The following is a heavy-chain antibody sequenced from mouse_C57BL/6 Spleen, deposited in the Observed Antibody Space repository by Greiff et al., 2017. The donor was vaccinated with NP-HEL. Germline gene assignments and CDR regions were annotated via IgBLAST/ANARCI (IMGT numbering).Heavy chain of an antibody. D-gene: IGHD2-14*01. J-gene: IGHJ2*01. Sequence: VQLQQSGAELVRPGSSVKLSCKASGYTFTSYWMHWVKQRPIQGLEWIGNIDPSDSETHYNQKFKDKATLTVDKSSSTAYMQLSSLTSEDSAVYYWARGHRNRSYFDYWGQGTTLTVSS. V-gene: IGHV1-52*01. CDR2: IDPSDSET. CDR3: ARGHRNRSYFDY. CDR1: GYTFTSYW.